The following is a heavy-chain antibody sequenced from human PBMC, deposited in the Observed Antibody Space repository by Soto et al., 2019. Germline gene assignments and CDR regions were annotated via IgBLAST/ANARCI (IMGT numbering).Heavy chain of an antibody. CDR3: ARVADYYGSGRPPFRYFDY. Sequence: SETLSLTCAVYGGSFSGYYLSWIRQPPGKGLEWIGEINHSGSTNYNPSLKSRVTISVDTSKNQFSLKLSSVTAADTAVYYCARVADYYGSGRPPFRYFDYWGQGTLVTVSS. D-gene: IGHD3-10*01. J-gene: IGHJ4*02. CDR1: GGSFSGYY. V-gene: IGHV4-34*01. CDR2: INHSGST.